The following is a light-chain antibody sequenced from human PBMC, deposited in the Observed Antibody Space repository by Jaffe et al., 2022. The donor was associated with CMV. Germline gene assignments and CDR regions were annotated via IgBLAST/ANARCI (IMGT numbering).Light chain of an antibody. CDR2: KAS. CDR3: QQYNAYSWT. J-gene: IGKJ1*01. Sequence: DIQMTQSPSTLSASVGDRVNITCRASQSVSSWLAWYQQKPGKAPKLLIYKASRLRDGVPSRFGGSGSGTEFTLTISTLQPDDFATYYCQQYNAYSWTFGQGTKVEI. CDR1: QSVSSW. V-gene: IGKV1-5*03.